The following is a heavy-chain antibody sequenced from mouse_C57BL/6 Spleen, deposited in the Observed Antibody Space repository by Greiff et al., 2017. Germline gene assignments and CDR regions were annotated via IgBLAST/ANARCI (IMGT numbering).Heavy chain of an antibody. Sequence: VKLQESGPELVKPGASVKISCKASGYAFSSSWMNWVKQRPGKGLEWIGRIYPGDGDTNYNGKFKGKATLTADKSSSTAYMQLSSLTSEDSAVYFCVDGYYDYWGQGTTLTVSS. CDR1: GYAFSSSW. J-gene: IGHJ2*01. D-gene: IGHD2-3*01. CDR2: IYPGDGDT. V-gene: IGHV1-82*01. CDR3: VDGYYDY.